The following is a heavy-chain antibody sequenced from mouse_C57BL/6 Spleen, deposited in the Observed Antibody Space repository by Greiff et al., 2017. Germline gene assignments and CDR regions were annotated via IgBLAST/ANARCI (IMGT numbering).Heavy chain of an antibody. D-gene: IGHD1-1*01. Sequence: QVQLQQPGAELVKPGASVKLSCKASGYTFTSYWMLWVKQRPGRGLEWIGRIDPNSGGTKYNEKFKSKATLTVDKPSSTAYMQLSSLTSEDSAVYYCARSHLSPSSRPYYYAMDYWGQGTSVTVSS. CDR3: ARSHLSPSSRPYYYAMDY. CDR1: GYTFTSYW. J-gene: IGHJ4*01. V-gene: IGHV1-72*01. CDR2: IDPNSGGT.